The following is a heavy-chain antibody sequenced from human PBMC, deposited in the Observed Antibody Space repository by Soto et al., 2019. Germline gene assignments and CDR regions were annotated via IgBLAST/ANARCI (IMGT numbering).Heavy chain of an antibody. Sequence: GGSLRLSCAASGFIFTRYRMNWVRQAPGKGLEWVSSISSTTNYIYYGDSMKGRFIISRDNAKNSLYLEMNSLRAEDTAVYYCARESEDLTSNFDYWGQGTLVTVSS. CDR1: GFIFTRYR. CDR3: ARESEDLTSNFDY. J-gene: IGHJ4*02. V-gene: IGHV3-21*06. CDR2: ISSTTNYI.